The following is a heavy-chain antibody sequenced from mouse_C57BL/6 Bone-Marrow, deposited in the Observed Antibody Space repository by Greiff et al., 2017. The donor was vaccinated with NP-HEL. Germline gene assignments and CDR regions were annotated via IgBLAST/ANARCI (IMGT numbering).Heavy chain of an antibody. D-gene: IGHD2-4*01. J-gene: IGHJ3*01. V-gene: IGHV1-69*01. Sequence: QVQLQQPGAELVMPGASVKLSCKASGYTFTSYWMHWVKQRPGQGLEWIGEIDPSDSYTNYNQKFKGQSTLTVDKSSSTAYMQLSSLTSEDSAVYYCARDDYDAPPFAYWGQGTLVTVSA. CDR3: ARDDYDAPPFAY. CDR1: GYTFTSYW. CDR2: IDPSDSYT.